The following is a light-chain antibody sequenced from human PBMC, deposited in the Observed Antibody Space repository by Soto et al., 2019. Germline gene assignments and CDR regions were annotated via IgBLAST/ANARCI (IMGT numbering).Light chain of an antibody. CDR3: SSYAGCNNFGL. Sequence: QSALTQPPSVSGSPVPAVTISCTGTSSDVGDYNYVSWYQHQPDKAPKLMIYEVAERPAGVPDRFSGSNSGNTASLTVSGLQAKDESDYYCSSYAGCNNFGLFGGGTKLTVL. CDR2: EVA. J-gene: IGLJ2*01. CDR1: SSDVGDYNY. V-gene: IGLV2-8*01.